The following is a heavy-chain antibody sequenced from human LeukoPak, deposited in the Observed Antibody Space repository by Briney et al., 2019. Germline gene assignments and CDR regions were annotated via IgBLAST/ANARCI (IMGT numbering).Heavy chain of an antibody. CDR1: GYTFTSYY. D-gene: IGHD3-16*01. V-gene: IGHV1-46*01. J-gene: IGHJ6*04. CDR3: AKDSGYDYVWGLADV. CDR2: INPSGGST. Sequence: ASVKVSCKASGYTFTSYYMHWVRQAPGQGLEWMGIINPSGGSTSYAQKFQGRVTMTRDTSTSTVYMELSSLRSEDTALYYCAKDSGYDYVWGLADVWGKGTTVTVSS.